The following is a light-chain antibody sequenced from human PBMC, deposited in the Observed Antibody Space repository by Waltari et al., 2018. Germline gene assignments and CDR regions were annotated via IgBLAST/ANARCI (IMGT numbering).Light chain of an antibody. Sequence: DIQMTQSPSSLSASVGDRVTITCRASQSISSYLNWYQQKPWKAPKLLIYAGSSLQSGVPSRFSGSGSWTDFTLTISSLQPEDCATYYCQQSYSTPKTFGQGTKVEIK. V-gene: IGKV1-39*01. CDR1: QSISSY. CDR3: QQSYSTPKT. CDR2: AGS. J-gene: IGKJ1*01.